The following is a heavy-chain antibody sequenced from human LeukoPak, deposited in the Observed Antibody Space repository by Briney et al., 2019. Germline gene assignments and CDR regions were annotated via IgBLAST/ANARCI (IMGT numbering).Heavy chain of an antibody. V-gene: IGHV4-34*01. CDR3: ARDENGYVWGSFRA. D-gene: IGHD3-16*02. J-gene: IGHJ5*02. CDR1: GGSFSGYY. Sequence: SETLSLTCAVYGGSFSGYYLSWIRQPPGKGLEWIGEINHSGSTNYNPSLKSRVTISVDTSKNQFSLKLSSVTAADTAVYYCARDENGYVWGSFRAWGQGTLVTVSS. CDR2: INHSGST.